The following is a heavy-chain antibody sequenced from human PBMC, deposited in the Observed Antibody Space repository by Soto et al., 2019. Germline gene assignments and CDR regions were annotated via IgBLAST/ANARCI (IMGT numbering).Heavy chain of an antibody. CDR1: GFTVSSNY. CDR3: ARDIRGIAAS. Sequence: EVQMVESGGGLVQPGGSLRLSCAASGFTVSSNYMSWVRQAPGKGLERVSVMYSGGSTYYADSVKGRFTISRDNSKNTLYLQMHSLRAEDTAVYYCARDIRGIAASWGQGTLVTVSS. V-gene: IGHV3-66*01. D-gene: IGHD6-25*01. CDR2: MYSGGST. J-gene: IGHJ4*02.